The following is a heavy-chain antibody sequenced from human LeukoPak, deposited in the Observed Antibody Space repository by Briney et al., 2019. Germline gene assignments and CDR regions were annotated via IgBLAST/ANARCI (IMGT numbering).Heavy chain of an antibody. J-gene: IGHJ5*02. CDR3: ARDLITMVRGVNRGRFDP. CDR2: FAPEDGKT. CDR1: GYTLTELS. Sequence: ASVKVSCKLSGYTLTELSIHWVRLAPGKGLEWMGGFAPEDGKTVSPQKFQGRVTMTEDTVTDIAYMELSRLRSDDTAVYYCARDLITMVRGVNRGRFDPWGQGTLVTVSS. V-gene: IGHV1-24*01. D-gene: IGHD3-10*01.